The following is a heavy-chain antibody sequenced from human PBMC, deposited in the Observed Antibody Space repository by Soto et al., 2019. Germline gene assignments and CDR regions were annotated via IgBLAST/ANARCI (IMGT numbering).Heavy chain of an antibody. CDR2: IFYSGST. Sequence: WTWIRQHPGKSLEWIGYIFYSGSTFHNPSLKSRVTISVDTSKNQFSLELSSVTAADTAVYYCAREAGSGDYFDYWGQGTLVTVSS. CDR3: AREAGSGDYFDY. D-gene: IGHD1-26*01. V-gene: IGHV4-31*02. J-gene: IGHJ4*02.